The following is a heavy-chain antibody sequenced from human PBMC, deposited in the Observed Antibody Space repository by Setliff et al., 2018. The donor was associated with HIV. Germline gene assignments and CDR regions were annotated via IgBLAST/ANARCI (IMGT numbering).Heavy chain of an antibody. V-gene: IGHV1-2*02. Sequence: GASVKVSCKASGYTFTGHYLHWVRQAPGQGLEWLGWVSPNSGDAIYAQNFQGRVTMTRDTSINAAYMELRGLRSDDTAVYYCARNFGLSPSGKYYYYYGMDIWGQGTTVTV. J-gene: IGHJ6*02. D-gene: IGHD3-10*01. CDR1: GYTFTGHY. CDR3: ARNFGLSPSGKYYYYYGMDI. CDR2: VSPNSGDA.